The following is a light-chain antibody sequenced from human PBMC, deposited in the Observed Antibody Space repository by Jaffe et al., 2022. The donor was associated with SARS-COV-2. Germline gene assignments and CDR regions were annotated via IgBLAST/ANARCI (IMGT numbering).Light chain of an antibody. CDR1: SSDVGASNH. J-gene: IGLJ2*01. V-gene: IGLV2-14*03. CDR2: AVS. Sequence: QPALTQPASMSGSPGQSITISCTGTSSDVGASNHVSWYQHHPGKAPKLMIYAVSNRPSGVSNRFSGSKSGNTASLTISGLRAEDEADYYCSSYTTSTSVIFGGGTKLTVL. CDR3: SSYTTSTSVI.